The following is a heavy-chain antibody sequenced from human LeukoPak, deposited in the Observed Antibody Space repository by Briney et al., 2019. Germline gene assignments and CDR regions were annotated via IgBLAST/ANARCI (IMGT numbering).Heavy chain of an antibody. D-gene: IGHD7-27*01. J-gene: IGHJ4*02. CDR2: TRNKANSYTT. CDR3: ARSGDRGHYYFDY. CDR1: GFTFSDHY. V-gene: IGHV3-72*01. Sequence: GGPLRLSCAASGFTFSDHYMDWVRQAPGKGLEWVGHTRNKANSYTTEYAASVKGRFTISRDDSKSSLYLQMNSLKTEDTAVYYCARSGDRGHYYFDYWGQGTLVTVSS.